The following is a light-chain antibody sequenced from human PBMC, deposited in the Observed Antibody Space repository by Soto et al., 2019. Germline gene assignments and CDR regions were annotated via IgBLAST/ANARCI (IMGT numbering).Light chain of an antibody. CDR3: QQYGGSAPWT. V-gene: IGKV3-20*01. CDR2: GAS. J-gene: IGKJ1*01. Sequence: EIVLTQPPGPLSVSPGDRVTLSCRASQTVNNNYLAWYQQKPGQAPRLLIYGASTPATGTPARFSGSGSGTHVNLTVSRLEPEDFAVYYCQQYGGSAPWTFGPGTKVDMK. CDR1: QTVNNNY.